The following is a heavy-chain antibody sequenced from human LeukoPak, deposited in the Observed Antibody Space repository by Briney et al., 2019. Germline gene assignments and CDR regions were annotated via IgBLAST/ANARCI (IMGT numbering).Heavy chain of an antibody. D-gene: IGHD3-22*01. J-gene: IGHJ6*03. Sequence: PGGSLRLSCAASGFTFSSYSMNWVRQAPGKGLEWVSSISSSSSTIYYADSVKGRFTISRDNAKNSLYLQMNSLRAEDTAVYYCARGGYYDSSNYPYYYYYMDVWGKGTTVTVSS. CDR1: GFTFSSYS. CDR3: ARGGYYDSSNYPYYYYYMDV. CDR2: ISSSSSTI. V-gene: IGHV3-48*01.